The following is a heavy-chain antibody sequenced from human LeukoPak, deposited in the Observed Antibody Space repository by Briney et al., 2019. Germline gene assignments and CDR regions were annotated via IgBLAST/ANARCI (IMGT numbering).Heavy chain of an antibody. J-gene: IGHJ6*03. CDR1: ALTFSDAW. D-gene: IGHD6-19*01. Sequence: GGSLTLSCALSALTFSDAWTRWVRHAPGKGREWVGRMKSKTDGRTTDYAAPVKHRFTIPRDASTKTMYVQINRLKSEDTGVYYCTSIFGRGWRYYYYMDVWGKGTPVTVSS. V-gene: IGHV3-15*01. CDR2: MKSKTDGRTT. CDR3: TSIFGRGWRYYYYMDV.